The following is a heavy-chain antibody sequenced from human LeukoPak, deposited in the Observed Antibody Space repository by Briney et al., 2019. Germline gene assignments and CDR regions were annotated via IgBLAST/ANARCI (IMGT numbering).Heavy chain of an antibody. J-gene: IGHJ6*04. CDR2: ISSSGSTI. Sequence: GGSLRLSCAASGFTISTYAMFWVRQAPGKGLEWVSYISSSGSTIYYADSVKGRFTISRDNAKNSLYLQMNSLRAEDTAVYYCAELGITMIGGVWGKGTTVTISS. D-gene: IGHD3-10*02. CDR1: GFTISTYA. CDR3: AELGITMIGGV. V-gene: IGHV3-48*03.